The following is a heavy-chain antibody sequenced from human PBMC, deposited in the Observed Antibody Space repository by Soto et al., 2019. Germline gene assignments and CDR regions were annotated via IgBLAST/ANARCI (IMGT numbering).Heavy chain of an antibody. D-gene: IGHD6-13*01. V-gene: IGHV1-46*01. CDR1: GYTFTSYY. CDR3: AFYGYGNRSSWYPLDY. Sequence: QVQLVQSGAEVKKPGASVKVSCKASGYTFTSYYMHWVRQAPGQGLEWMGIINPSGGSTSYAQKFQGRVTMTRDTSTSTVYMELSSLRSEDTAVYYCAFYGYGNRSSWYPLDYWGQGTLVTVSS. J-gene: IGHJ4*02. CDR2: INPSGGST.